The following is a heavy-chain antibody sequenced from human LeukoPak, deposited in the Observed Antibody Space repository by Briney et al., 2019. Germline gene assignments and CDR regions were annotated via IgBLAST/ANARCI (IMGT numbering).Heavy chain of an antibody. J-gene: IGHJ4*02. CDR1: GCTFSSYG. CDR2: ISYDGSNK. D-gene: IGHD6-19*01. CDR3: AKPSSGWTGCPDY. Sequence: GGPLRLSCAVSGCTFSSYGMHWVRQAPGKGLEWVAVISYDGSNKYYADSVKGRFTISRDNSKNTLYLQMNSLRAEDTAVYYCAKPSSGWTGCPDYWGQGTLVTVSS. V-gene: IGHV3-30*18.